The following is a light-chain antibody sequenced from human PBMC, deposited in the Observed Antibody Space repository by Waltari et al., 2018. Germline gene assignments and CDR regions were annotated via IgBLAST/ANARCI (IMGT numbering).Light chain of an antibody. J-gene: IGLJ2*01. Sequence: NFMLTQPPSVSESPGKTVTISCTRSSGSIASNYVQWYQQRPGSAPTTVIYEDNQRPSGVPDRFSGSIDSSSNSASLTISGLRTEDEADYYCQSYGSGVIFGGGTKLTVL. V-gene: IGLV6-57*03. CDR1: SGSIASNY. CDR3: QSYGSGVI. CDR2: EDN.